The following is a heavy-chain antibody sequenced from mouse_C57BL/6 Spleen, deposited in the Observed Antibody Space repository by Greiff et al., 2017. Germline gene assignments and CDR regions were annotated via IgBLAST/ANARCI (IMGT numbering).Heavy chain of an antibody. CDR3: ASALYYDDDGGAFDY. CDR2: IYPGGGDT. D-gene: IGHD2-4*01. J-gene: IGHJ2*01. CDR1: GYAFSSSW. V-gene: IGHV1-82*01. Sequence: QVQLQQSGPELMKPGASVKISCKASGYAFSSSWMNWVKQRPGKGLEWIGRIYPGGGDTNYNGKFNGKATLTADKSSSTAYMPLSSLTSGDSAVYLCASALYYDDDGGAFDYWGEGTTLTVSS.